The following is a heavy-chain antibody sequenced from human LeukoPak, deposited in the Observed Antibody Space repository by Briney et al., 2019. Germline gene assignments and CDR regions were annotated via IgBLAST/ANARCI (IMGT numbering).Heavy chain of an antibody. CDR1: GFTFSSYA. CDR2: ISYDGSNK. D-gene: IGHD6-19*01. J-gene: IGHJ4*02. Sequence: GGSLRLSCAASGFTFSSYAMHWVRQAPGKGLEWVAVISYDGSNKYYADSVKGRFTISRDNSKNTLYLQMNSLRAEDTAVYYCADSSGWYGPFDYWGQGTLVTVSS. V-gene: IGHV3-30-3*01. CDR3: ADSSGWYGPFDY.